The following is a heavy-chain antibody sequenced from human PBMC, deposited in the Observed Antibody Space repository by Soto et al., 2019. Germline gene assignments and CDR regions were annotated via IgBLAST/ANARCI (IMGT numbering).Heavy chain of an antibody. V-gene: IGHV1-18*01. CDR1: GYTFTSYG. D-gene: IGHD6-6*01. CDR3: ARGVGEYSSSHYYYYYMDV. Sequence: ASVKVSCKASGYTFTSYGISWVRQAPGQGLEWMGWISAYNGNTNYAQKLQGRVTMNTDTSTSTAYMELRSLRSDDTAVYYCARGVGEYSSSHYYYYYMDVWGKGTTVTVSS. J-gene: IGHJ6*03. CDR2: ISAYNGNT.